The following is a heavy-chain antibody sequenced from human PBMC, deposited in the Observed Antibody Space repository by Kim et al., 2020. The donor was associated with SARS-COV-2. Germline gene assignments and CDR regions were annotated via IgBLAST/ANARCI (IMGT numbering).Heavy chain of an antibody. CDR1: GGSISSYY. J-gene: IGHJ6*02. Sequence: SETLSLTCTVSGGSISSYYWSWIRQPPGKGLEWIGYIYYSGSTNYNPSLKSRVTISVDTSKNQFSLKLSSVTAADTAVYYCARWPYYYGLDVWGQGTTVTVPS. CDR2: IYYSGST. CDR3: ARWPYYYGLDV. V-gene: IGHV4-59*01.